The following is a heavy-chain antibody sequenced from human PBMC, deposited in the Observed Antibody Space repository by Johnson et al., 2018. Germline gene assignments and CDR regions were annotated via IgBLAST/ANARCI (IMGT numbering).Heavy chain of an antibody. D-gene: IGHD5-24*01. Sequence: QVQLQESGPGLVEPSQTLSLTCLVSGGSINSRSYYWSWIRQPAGKGLEWIGHVYTSGDTEYNPSLKSRVAISAAAPNNQFSLRLDSVTAADTAVYYWAREPPQWRGYNHGFFDFWGQGTLVTVSS. V-gene: IGHV4-61*02. CDR1: GGSINSRSYY. CDR2: VYTSGDT. J-gene: IGHJ4*02. CDR3: AREPPQWRGYNHGFFDF.